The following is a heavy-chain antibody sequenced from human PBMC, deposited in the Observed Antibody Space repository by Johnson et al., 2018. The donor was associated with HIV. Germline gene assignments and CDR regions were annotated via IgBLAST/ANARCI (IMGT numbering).Heavy chain of an antibody. D-gene: IGHD3-22*01. CDR3: AKDTRYYDSSGYPTEAFDI. CDR2: ISWNSGSV. Sequence: VQLVESGGGLVQPGGSLRLSCAASGFTFSTYAMYWVRQAPGKGLEWVSGISWNSGSVDYADSVKGRFTISRDNAKNSLYLQMNSLRTADTAFYYCAKDTRYYDSSGYPTEAFDIWGQGTMVTVSS. CDR1: GFTFSTYA. V-gene: IGHV3-9*01. J-gene: IGHJ3*02.